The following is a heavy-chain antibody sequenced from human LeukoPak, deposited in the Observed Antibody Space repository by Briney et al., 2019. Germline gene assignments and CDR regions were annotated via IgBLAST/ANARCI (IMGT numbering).Heavy chain of an antibody. D-gene: IGHD6-13*01. CDR3: AKAHSISWPYAFDS. V-gene: IGHV3-30-3*01. CDR1: RFTFSSYA. Sequence: GGSLRLSCAASRFTFSSYAMHWVRQAPGKGLEWVAVISYDGSNKYYADSVKGRFTISRDNSKNTVYLQMDNLRAEDSAMYYCAKAHSISWPYAFDSWGQGTLVTVSS. CDR2: ISYDGSNK. J-gene: IGHJ4*02.